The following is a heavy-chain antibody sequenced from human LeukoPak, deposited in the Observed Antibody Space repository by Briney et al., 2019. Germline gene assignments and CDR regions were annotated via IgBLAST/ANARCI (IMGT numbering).Heavy chain of an antibody. CDR3: ARFTIFGVDNWFDP. Sequence: PSGTLSLTCAVSGGSISSSNWWSWVRQPPGKGLEWIGEIYHSGSTNYNPSLKSRVTISVDKSESQFSLKLSSVTAADTAVYYCARFTIFGVDNWFDPWGQGTLVTVSS. D-gene: IGHD3-3*01. J-gene: IGHJ5*02. CDR2: IYHSGST. CDR1: GGSISSSNW. V-gene: IGHV4-4*02.